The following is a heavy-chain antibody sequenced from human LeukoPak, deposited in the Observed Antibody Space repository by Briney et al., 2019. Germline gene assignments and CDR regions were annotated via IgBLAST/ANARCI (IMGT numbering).Heavy chain of an antibody. Sequence: GGSLRLSCAASGFTFSSYAMSWVRQAPGKGLEWVSAINGSGGSTYYADSVKGRFTISRDNSKNTLYLQMNSLRAEDTAVYYCAKDHRVGYSSVLGVDDYWGQGTLVTVSS. CDR2: INGSGGST. CDR1: GFTFSSYA. CDR3: AKDHRVGYSSVLGVDDY. J-gene: IGHJ4*02. D-gene: IGHD6-19*01. V-gene: IGHV3-23*01.